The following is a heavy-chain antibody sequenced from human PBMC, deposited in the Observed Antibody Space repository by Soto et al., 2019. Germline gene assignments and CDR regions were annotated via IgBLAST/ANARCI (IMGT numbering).Heavy chain of an antibody. V-gene: IGHV3-30-3*01. CDR2: ISYDGSNK. CDR3: ARDYPGVTATDWYFDL. CDR1: GFTFSSYA. Sequence: ESGGGVVQPGRSLRLSCAASGFTFSSYAMHWVRQAPGKGLEWVAVISYDGSNKYYADSVKGRFTISRDNSKNTLYLQMNSLRAEDTAVYYCARDYPGVTATDWYFDLWGRGTLVTVSS. D-gene: IGHD2-21*02. J-gene: IGHJ2*01.